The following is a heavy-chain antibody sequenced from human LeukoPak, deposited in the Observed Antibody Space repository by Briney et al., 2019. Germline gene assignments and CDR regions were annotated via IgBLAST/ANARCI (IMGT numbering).Heavy chain of an antibody. CDR1: GYSFTSYW. CDR3: ARWIEYYGSGSYDY. V-gene: IGHV5-51*01. CDR2: IYPGDSDT. J-gene: IGHJ4*02. Sequence: GESLKISCKGSGYSFTSYWIGWARQMPGKGREWMGIIYPGDSDTRYSPSFQGQVTISADKSISTSYLQWSSLKASDTAMYYCARWIEYYGSGSYDYWGQGTLVTVSS. D-gene: IGHD3-10*01.